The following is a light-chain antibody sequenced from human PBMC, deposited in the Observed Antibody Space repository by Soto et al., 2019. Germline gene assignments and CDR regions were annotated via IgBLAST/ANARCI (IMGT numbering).Light chain of an antibody. V-gene: IGKV3-11*01. CDR3: QQRTNWPPLT. CDR2: DAS. CDR1: QSVGTY. Sequence: EIVLTQSPATLSLSPGERATLSCRASQSVGTYLAWYQQKPGQAPRLLIYDASIRATGIPAMFSGSGSGTDFTLTISSREPEDFAVYYCQQRTNWPPLTFGGGTKVEIK. J-gene: IGKJ4*01.